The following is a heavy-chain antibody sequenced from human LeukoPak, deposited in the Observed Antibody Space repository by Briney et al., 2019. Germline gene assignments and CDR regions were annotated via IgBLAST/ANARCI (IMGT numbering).Heavy chain of an antibody. CDR2: ICAYNGNT. CDR1: GYTFTIYG. D-gene: IGHD3-22*01. V-gene: IGHV1-18*01. CDR3: ARNYYDSSGYHDY. Sequence: ASVTVSFKASGYTFTIYGICWVRQAPGQGLEWMGCICAYNGNTNYSQTLQGRVTMTTDTSTSTAYMELRSLRCEGTGVYYCARNYYDSSGYHDYWGQGSLVTVSA. J-gene: IGHJ4*02.